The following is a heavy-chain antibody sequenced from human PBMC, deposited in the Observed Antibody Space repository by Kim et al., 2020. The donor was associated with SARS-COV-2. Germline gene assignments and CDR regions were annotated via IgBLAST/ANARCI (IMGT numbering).Heavy chain of an antibody. V-gene: IGHV7-4-1*02. J-gene: IGHJ6*02. Sequence: ASVKVSCKASGYTFTSYAMNWVRQAPGQGLEWMGWINTNTGNPTYAQGFTGRFVFSLDTSVSTAYLQISSLKAEYTAVYYCAREGHSDGGYYYYYGMDVWGQGTTVTVSS. CDR1: GYTFTSYA. CDR3: AREGHSDGGYYYYYGMDV. D-gene: IGHD2-21*02. CDR2: INTNTGNP.